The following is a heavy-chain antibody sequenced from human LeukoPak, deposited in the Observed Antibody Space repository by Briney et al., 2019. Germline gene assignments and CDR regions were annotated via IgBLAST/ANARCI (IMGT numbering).Heavy chain of an antibody. CDR3: AAPSGSFLGYYYGMDV. J-gene: IGHJ6*02. V-gene: IGHV1-24*01. CDR2: FDPEDGET. CDR1: GYNLTELS. D-gene: IGHD1-26*01. Sequence: ASVKVSCKVSGYNLTELSMHWVRQAPGKGLEWMGGFDPEDGETLYAQRFQGRVTMTKDTSTDTVYMELSSLKSEDTAVYYCAAPSGSFLGYYYGMDVWGQGTTVTVSS.